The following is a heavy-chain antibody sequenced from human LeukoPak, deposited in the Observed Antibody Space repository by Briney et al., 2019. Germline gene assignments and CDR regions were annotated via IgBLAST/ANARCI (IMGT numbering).Heavy chain of an antibody. CDR1: GFTFSNYS. D-gene: IGHD2-2*01. CDR2: ISSSSYI. J-gene: IGHJ4*02. V-gene: IGHV3-21*01. CDR3: ARSSRTSWNSDY. Sequence: PGGSLRLSCAASGFTFSNYSMNWVRQAPGKGLEWVSSISSSSYIYYADSVKGRFAISRDNARNSLYLQMNSLRVEDTAVYYCARSSRTSWNSDYWGQGTLVTVSS.